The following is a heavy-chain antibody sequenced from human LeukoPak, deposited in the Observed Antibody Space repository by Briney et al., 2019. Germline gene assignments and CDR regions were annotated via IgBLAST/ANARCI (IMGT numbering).Heavy chain of an antibody. D-gene: IGHD4-17*01. Sequence: GGSLRLSCAASGFTFSSYPMHWVRQAPGKGLEWVSVISYDGSNKYYTDSVKGRFTISRDDSKNMFYVQINSLRPEDTAVYYCARGFPYDDPTEGYYYLMDVWGQGTTVTVSS. CDR1: GFTFSSYP. CDR3: ARGFPYDDPTEGYYYLMDV. J-gene: IGHJ6*02. V-gene: IGHV3-30-3*01. CDR2: ISYDGSNK.